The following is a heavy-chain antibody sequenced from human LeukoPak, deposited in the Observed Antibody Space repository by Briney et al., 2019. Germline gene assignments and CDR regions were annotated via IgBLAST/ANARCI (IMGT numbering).Heavy chain of an antibody. CDR1: GFTFSNYA. Sequence: PGGSLRLSCAASGFTFSNYAMSWVRQAPGKGLEWVAGISGTGGSTHYADSVKGRFTISRDNSKNTLYLQMNSLRAEDTAVYYCARSSGSYYAGPFDYWGQGTLVTVSS. CDR2: ISGTGGST. CDR3: ARSSGSYYAGPFDY. D-gene: IGHD1-26*01. V-gene: IGHV3-23*01. J-gene: IGHJ4*02.